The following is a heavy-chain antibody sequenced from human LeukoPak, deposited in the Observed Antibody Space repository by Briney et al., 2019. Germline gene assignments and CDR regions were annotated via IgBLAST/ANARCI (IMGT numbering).Heavy chain of an antibody. CDR3: VRDTYRTAVAGSSGLGY. Sequence: PGGSLRLSCAASGFTFSSYWMSWVRQAPGKGLEWVANIKQDGSEKYYVDSVKGRFTISRDNVKNSVYLQMRSLRADDTAIYYCVRDTYRTAVAGSSGLGYWGQGTLVTVSS. D-gene: IGHD6-19*01. CDR2: IKQDGSEK. J-gene: IGHJ4*02. V-gene: IGHV3-7*01. CDR1: GFTFSSYW.